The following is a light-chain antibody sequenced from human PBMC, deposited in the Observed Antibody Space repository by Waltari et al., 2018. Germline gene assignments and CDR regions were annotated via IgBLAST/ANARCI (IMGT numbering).Light chain of an antibody. J-gene: IGKJ1*01. Sequence: EIVMTQSPAPLSASPGERVPLSCRASQSVNSRLAWYQQKPGQAPTLLIYGASTRATGIPARFSGSGSATEFTLTISSLQSEDFAVYYCQQYNDWPLTFGQGTKVEIK. CDR3: QQYNDWPLT. V-gene: IGKV3-15*01. CDR1: QSVNSR. CDR2: GAS.